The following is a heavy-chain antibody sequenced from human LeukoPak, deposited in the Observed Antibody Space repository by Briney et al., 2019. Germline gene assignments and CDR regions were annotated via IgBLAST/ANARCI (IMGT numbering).Heavy chain of an antibody. J-gene: IGHJ4*02. CDR2: ISYDGSNK. V-gene: IGHV3-30*18. D-gene: IGHD4-17*01. CDR3: AKEPPYGDYGISFDY. CDR1: GFTFSSYG. Sequence: PGGSLRLSCAASGFTFSSYGMHWVRQAPGKGLEWVAVISYDGSNKYYADFVKGRFTISRDNSKNTLYLQMNSLRAEDTAVYYCAKEPPYGDYGISFDYWGQGTLVTVSS.